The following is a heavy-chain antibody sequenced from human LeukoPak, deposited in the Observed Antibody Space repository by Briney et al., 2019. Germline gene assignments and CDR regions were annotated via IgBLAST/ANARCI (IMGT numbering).Heavy chain of an antibody. Sequence: PGGSLRLSREASGFSFSSYWMHWVRQAPGEGPVWVSLIRSDGTSTSYADSVKGRFTISRDNAKNTVYLQMNSLRAEDTAVYYCARDLGSGTPPDCRGQGTLVTVSS. V-gene: IGHV3-74*01. D-gene: IGHD1-7*01. CDR3: ARDLGSGTPPDC. CDR2: IRSDGTST. CDR1: GFSFSSYW. J-gene: IGHJ4*02.